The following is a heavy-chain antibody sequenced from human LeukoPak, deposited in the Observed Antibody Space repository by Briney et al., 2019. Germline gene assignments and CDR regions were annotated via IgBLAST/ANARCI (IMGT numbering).Heavy chain of an antibody. J-gene: IGHJ4*02. V-gene: IGHV4-39*01. CDR1: GGAISNSELY. Sequence: AETLSLTCTVSGGAISNSELYWGWVRQPPGKGLEWMAMIYYSGSTYSNPPLKSRVTISVDTSKNQFSLKVRSVTAADSAMYFCARLAGHHNNGRFDLWGQGVLVTVSS. CDR3: ARLAGHHNNGRFDL. D-gene: IGHD1-1*01. CDR2: IYYSGST.